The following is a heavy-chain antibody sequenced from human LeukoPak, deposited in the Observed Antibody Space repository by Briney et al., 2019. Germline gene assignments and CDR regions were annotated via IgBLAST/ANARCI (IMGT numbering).Heavy chain of an antibody. CDR2: IYYSGST. Sequence: SETLSLTCTVSGGSISSHYWSWIRQPPGKGLEWIGYIYYSGSTNYNTSIKRRVTISVDTSKNQFSLKMSYVTAADTAVYSCARRTRPGNWFDPWGQGTLVTVSS. V-gene: IGHV4-59*11. CDR1: GGSISSHY. D-gene: IGHD6-6*01. J-gene: IGHJ5*02. CDR3: ARRTRPGNWFDP.